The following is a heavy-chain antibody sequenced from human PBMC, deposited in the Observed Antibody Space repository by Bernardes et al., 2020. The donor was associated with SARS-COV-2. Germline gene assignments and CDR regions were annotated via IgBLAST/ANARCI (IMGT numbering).Heavy chain of an antibody. V-gene: IGHV4-4*02. CDR2: IWHSGST. CDR1: GGSINSNNW. J-gene: IGHJ5*01. CDR3: VRGSEGPAAYDS. D-gene: IGHD2-2*01. Sequence: SETLSLTCAVSGGSINSNNWWSWVRQSPGKGLEWIGEIWHSGSTNYNPSLKSRVTISVDKSKNQFSLNMNSVTAADTAVYSCVRGSEGPAAYDSWGQGILVTVSS.